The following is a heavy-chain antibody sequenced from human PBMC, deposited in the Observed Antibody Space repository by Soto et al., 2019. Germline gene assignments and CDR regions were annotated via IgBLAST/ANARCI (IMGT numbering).Heavy chain of an antibody. J-gene: IGHJ6*02. D-gene: IGHD5-18*01. Sequence: VGSTLLSCSASGFTFSSYSMNWFRQAPGKGLEWVSYISSSSSTIYYADSVKGRFTISRDNAKNSLYLQMNSLRDEDKAVYYCARVRSGYEGMYVWCLGTPVTVSS. CDR2: ISSSSSTI. CDR1: GFTFSSYS. CDR3: ARVRSGYEGMYV. V-gene: IGHV3-48*02.